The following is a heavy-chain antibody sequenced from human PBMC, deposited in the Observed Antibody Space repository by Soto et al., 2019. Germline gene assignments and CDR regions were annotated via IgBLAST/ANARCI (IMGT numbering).Heavy chain of an antibody. CDR2: IYYTGST. Sequence: PSETLSLTCPVSGGSISISSYYWGWIRQPPGKGLEWIGSIYYTGSTYYDPSLKSRVTISVDTSKNQFSLKLSSVTAEDTAVYYCARKLVGATDDFDYWGQGTLVTVYS. CDR3: ARKLVGATDDFDY. V-gene: IGHV4-39*01. J-gene: IGHJ4*02. CDR1: GGSISISSYY. D-gene: IGHD1-26*01.